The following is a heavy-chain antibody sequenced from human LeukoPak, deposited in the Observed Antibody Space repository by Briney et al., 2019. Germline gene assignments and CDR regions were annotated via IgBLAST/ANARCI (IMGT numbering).Heavy chain of an antibody. J-gene: IGHJ4*02. CDR3: TSDFWSGYSFDY. D-gene: IGHD3-3*01. CDR1: GFTFSSYS. Sequence: GGSLRLSCAASGFTFSSYSMNWVRQAPGKGLEWVSSISSSSSYIYYADSVKGRLTISRDNAKNSLYLQMNSLRAEDTAVYYCTSDFWSGYSFDYWGQGTLVTVSS. CDR2: ISSSSSYI. V-gene: IGHV3-21*01.